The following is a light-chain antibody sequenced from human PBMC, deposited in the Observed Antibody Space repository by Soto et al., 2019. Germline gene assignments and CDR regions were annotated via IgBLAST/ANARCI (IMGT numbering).Light chain of an antibody. J-gene: IGKJ1*01. V-gene: IGKV1-5*03. CDR2: KTS. CDR1: QSSSIW. Sequence: DIPMTQSPSTLSASVGDRVTITCRASQSSSIWLAWYQQKPGKAPNLLIYKTSCLDSGVQSRFSGSVSGTEFTLTISSLQPDDVATYYCQHYNAYSWTFGQVTKVEIK. CDR3: QHYNAYSWT.